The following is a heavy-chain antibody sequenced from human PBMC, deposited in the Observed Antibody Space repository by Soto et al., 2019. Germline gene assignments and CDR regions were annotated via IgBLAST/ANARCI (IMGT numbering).Heavy chain of an antibody. CDR2: INPTTGAT. Sequence: ASVKVSCKASGYTFTAQYLHWVRKAPGEGLEWMGWINPTTGATRYAQKFQGRVTMTRDTSMSTAYLEMRSLRPDDTAVYYCAKGDSSWASWFDPWGQGTLVTVS. V-gene: IGHV1-2*02. CDR3: AKGDSSWASWFDP. J-gene: IGHJ5*02. D-gene: IGHD6-19*01. CDR1: GYTFTAQY.